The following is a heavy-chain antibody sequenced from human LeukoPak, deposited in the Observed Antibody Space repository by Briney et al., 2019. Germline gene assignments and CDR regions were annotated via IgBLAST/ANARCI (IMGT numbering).Heavy chain of an antibody. CDR3: ARGDGAAAQDY. CDR1: GGSFSGYY. CDR2: INHSGST. J-gene: IGHJ4*02. V-gene: IGHV4-34*01. Sequence: SETLSLTCAVYGGSFSGYYWSWIRQPPGKGLEWLGEINHSGSTNYNPSLKSRVTISVDTSKNQFSLKLSSVTAADTAVYYCARGDGAAAQDYWGQGTLVTVSS. D-gene: IGHD6-13*01.